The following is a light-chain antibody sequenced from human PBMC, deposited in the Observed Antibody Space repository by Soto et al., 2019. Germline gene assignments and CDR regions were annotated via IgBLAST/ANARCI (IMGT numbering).Light chain of an antibody. Sequence: DIQMTQSPSSLSASVGDRVTITCQASQDISNYLNWYQQKPGKAPKLLIYDASNLETGVTSRFSGSGSGTDFTFTISSLQPEDIATYYCQQYDNLPPALGQGTRLEIK. CDR2: DAS. CDR1: QDISNY. CDR3: QQYDNLPPA. V-gene: IGKV1-33*01. J-gene: IGKJ5*01.